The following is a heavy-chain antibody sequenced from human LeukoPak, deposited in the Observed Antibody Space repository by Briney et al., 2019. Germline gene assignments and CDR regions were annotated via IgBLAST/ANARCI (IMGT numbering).Heavy chain of an antibody. D-gene: IGHD6-13*01. CDR2: IWYDGSNK. CDR1: GFTFSSYG. CDR3: ARDSAIAAAGN. Sequence: QTGGSLRLSCAASGFTFSSYGMHWVRQAPGKGLEWVAVIWYDGSNKYYADSVKGRFTISRDNSKNTLYLQMNSLRAEDTAVYYCARDSAIAAAGNWGQGTLVTVSS. J-gene: IGHJ4*02. V-gene: IGHV3-33*01.